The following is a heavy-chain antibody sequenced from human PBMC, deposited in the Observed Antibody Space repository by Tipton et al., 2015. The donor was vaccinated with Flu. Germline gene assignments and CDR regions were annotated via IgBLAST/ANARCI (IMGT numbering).Heavy chain of an antibody. CDR1: GYTFTSYG. CDR2: ISAYNGNT. J-gene: IGHJ4*02. CDR3: ARDLRPRAPYSSGWFYFDY. Sequence: QLVQSGAEVKKPGASVKVSCKASGYTFTSYGISWVRQAPGQGLEWMGWISAYNGNTNYAQKLQGRVTMTTDTSTSTAYMELRSLRSDDTAVYYCARDLRPRAPYSSGWFYFDYWGQGPLVTVSS. V-gene: IGHV1-18*04. D-gene: IGHD6-19*01.